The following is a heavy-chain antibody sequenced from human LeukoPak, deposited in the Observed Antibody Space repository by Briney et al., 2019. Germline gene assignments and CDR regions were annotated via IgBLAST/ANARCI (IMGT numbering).Heavy chain of an antibody. D-gene: IGHD3-3*01. Sequence: SETLSLTCPVSGGSISSGDYYWSWIRQPPGKGLEWIGYIYYSGSTYYNPSLKSRVTISVDTSKNQFSLKLSSVTAADTAVYYCARDMGYDFWSGSGWFDPWGQGTLVTVSS. J-gene: IGHJ5*02. CDR2: IYYSGST. CDR1: GGSISSGDYY. CDR3: ARDMGYDFWSGSGWFDP. V-gene: IGHV4-30-4*08.